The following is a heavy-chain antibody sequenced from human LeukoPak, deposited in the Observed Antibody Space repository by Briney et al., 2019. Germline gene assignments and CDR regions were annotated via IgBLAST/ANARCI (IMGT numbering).Heavy chain of an antibody. V-gene: IGHV4-61*02. CDR1: GGSIGSGSYY. D-gene: IGHD3-16*01. J-gene: IGHJ4*02. CDR2: IYTSGST. CDR3: ARGSDYVPPSRAFDY. Sequence: SETLSLTCTVSGGSIGSGSYYWSWIRQPAGKGLEWIGRIYTSGSTNYNPSLKSRVTISVDTAKNQFSLKLSSVTAADTAVYYCARGSDYVPPSRAFDYWGQGTLVTVSS.